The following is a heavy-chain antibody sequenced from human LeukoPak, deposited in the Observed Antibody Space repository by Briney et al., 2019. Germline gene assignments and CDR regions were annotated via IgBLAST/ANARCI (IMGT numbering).Heavy chain of an antibody. CDR1: GYSFTGYY. D-gene: IGHD2-8*01. CDR3: ARGPNHYYYMHV. V-gene: IGHV1-2*02. J-gene: IGHJ6*03. Sequence: ASVKVYCKASGYSFTGYYLHCVRQAPGQGLEWMGWINPDGDGTKSAQRFQGRVTMTTDKSINTVYMELSRLTSDDTAVYFCARGPNHYYYMHVWGTGTTVTVSS. CDR2: INPDGDGT.